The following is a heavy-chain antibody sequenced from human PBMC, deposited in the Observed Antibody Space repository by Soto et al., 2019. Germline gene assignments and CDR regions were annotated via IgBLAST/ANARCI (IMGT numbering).Heavy chain of an antibody. D-gene: IGHD3-22*01. CDR1: GFTFSSYG. J-gene: IGHJ4*02. CDR2: ISYDGSNK. CDR3: AKIQNGPSSGYYVDYFDY. Sequence: PGGSLRLSCAASGFTFSSYGMHWVRQAPGKGLEWVAVISYDGSNKYYADSVKGRFTIPRDNSKNTLYLQMNSLRAEDTAVYYCAKIQNGPSSGYYVDYFDYWGQGTLVTVSS. V-gene: IGHV3-30*18.